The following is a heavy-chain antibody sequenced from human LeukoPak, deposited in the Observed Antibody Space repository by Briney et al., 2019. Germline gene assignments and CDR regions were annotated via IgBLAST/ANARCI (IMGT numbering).Heavy chain of an antibody. CDR1: GGPFSGYY. J-gene: IGHJ4*02. Sequence: PSETLSLTCAVYGGPFSGYYWSWIRPPPGKGLEWIGEINHSGRTNYNPSLKSRATISVDTSKNQFSLKLSSVTAADAAVYYWASHLLGYIDGPAPYYFEYWGQGVLVAVSS. V-gene: IGHV4-34*01. D-gene: IGHD5-18*01. CDR3: ASHLLGYIDGPAPYYFEY. CDR2: INHSGRT.